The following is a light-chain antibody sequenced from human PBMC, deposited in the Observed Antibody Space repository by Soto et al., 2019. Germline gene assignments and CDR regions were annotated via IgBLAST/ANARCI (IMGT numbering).Light chain of an antibody. CDR3: SLYTSENAYV. J-gene: IGLJ1*01. Sequence: QSVLAQPASVSGSPGQSITISCTGTSNDVGGYNYVSWFQQHPGKAPKLLIFEVSNRPSGVSHRFSGSKSGNTASLTISGLQAEDEADYYCSLYTSENAYVFGTGTKV. CDR1: SNDVGGYNY. V-gene: IGLV2-14*01. CDR2: EVS.